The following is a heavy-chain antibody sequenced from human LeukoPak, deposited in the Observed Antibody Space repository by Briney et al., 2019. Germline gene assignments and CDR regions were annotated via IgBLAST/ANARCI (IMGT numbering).Heavy chain of an antibody. CDR2: ISGSGGST. CDR1: GFTFSSYA. D-gene: IGHD3-16*01. CDR3: AKRGEYSASYYYYMDV. V-gene: IGHV3-23*01. J-gene: IGHJ6*03. Sequence: GGSLRLSCAASGFTFSSYAMSCVRQAPGKGLEWVSAISGSGGSTYYADSVKGRFTISRDNSKNTLYLQMNSLRAEDTAVYYCAKRGEYSASYYYYMDVWGKGTTVTVSS.